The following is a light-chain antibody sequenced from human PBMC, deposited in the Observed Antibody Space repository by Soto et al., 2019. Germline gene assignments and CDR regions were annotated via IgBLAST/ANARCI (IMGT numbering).Light chain of an antibody. CDR1: QSVRSSH. Sequence: QAAYSLSTVPGERVTRSYRPSQSVRSSHLAWYQQKPGQAPRLLIYDASNRATGIPARFSGSGSETDFTLTISSLEPEDFAVYCCQQPMKWLLTFSQGTRLDVK. J-gene: IGKJ5*01. CDR3: QQPMKWLLT. CDR2: DAS. V-gene: IGKV3-11*01.